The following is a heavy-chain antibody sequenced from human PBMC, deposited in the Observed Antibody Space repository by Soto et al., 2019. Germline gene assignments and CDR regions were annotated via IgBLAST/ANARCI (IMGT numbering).Heavy chain of an antibody. Sequence: DVQVVESGGGLIQPGGSLRLSCAASGFIVNGKKYLTWVRQAPGKGLEWLSAVYSADGTFYADSVKGRFTVSLDNVKNTVYLQMNSLRSADTGVYYCATWRIREHAVDVWGPRTRVTVSA. CDR1: GFIVNGKKY. D-gene: IGHD1-1*01. J-gene: IGHJ3*01. V-gene: IGHV3-53*01. CDR3: ATWRIREHAVDV. CDR2: VYSADGT.